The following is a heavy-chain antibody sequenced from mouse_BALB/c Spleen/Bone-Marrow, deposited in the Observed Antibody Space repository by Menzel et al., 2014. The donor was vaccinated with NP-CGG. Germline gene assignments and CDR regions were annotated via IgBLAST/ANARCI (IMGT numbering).Heavy chain of an antibody. J-gene: IGHJ3*01. V-gene: IGHV14-3*02. D-gene: IGHD1-1*01. CDR2: IDPANGNT. CDR1: GFNIKDTH. CDR3: AKDYANTACFAS. Sequence: EVQLQESGAELVKPGASVKLSCTPSGFNIKDTHMHWVKQRPEQGQEWIGRIDPANGNTKYDPNFQGKATITADTSSNTAYLQLSSLTSEDTAVYYGAKDYANTACFASWGQGTLVTVS.